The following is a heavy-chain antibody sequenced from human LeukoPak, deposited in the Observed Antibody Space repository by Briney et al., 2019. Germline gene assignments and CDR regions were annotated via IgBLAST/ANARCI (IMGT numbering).Heavy chain of an antibody. Sequence: SETLSLTCTVSGGSFSSGSHYWSWVWQPPGTGLEWIGYIYYSGSTNDNPSLKSRVTMSVDTSKNQFSLKLRSVTAADTAVYYCAREYSGYDGTQFDYWGQGTLVTVSS. V-gene: IGHV4-61*01. CDR2: IYYSGST. D-gene: IGHD5-12*01. J-gene: IGHJ4*02. CDR3: AREYSGYDGTQFDY. CDR1: GGSFSSGSHY.